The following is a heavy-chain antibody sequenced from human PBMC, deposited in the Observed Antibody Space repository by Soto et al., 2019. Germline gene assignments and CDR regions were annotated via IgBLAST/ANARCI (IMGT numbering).Heavy chain of an antibody. CDR2: IEHNGNN. J-gene: IGHJ6*02. Sequence: SETLSLTCAVSGGTFSGYFWSWVRQPPGKGLEWIGEIEHNGNNNINPSLKSRVTISVDTSKNQIFLNLRSVTGADTAVYYCARGAGSGEPEKSYYGMVVWGQGTTVTVSS. V-gene: IGHV4-34*01. CDR1: GGTFSGYF. D-gene: IGHD3-10*01. CDR3: ARGAGSGEPEKSYYGMVV.